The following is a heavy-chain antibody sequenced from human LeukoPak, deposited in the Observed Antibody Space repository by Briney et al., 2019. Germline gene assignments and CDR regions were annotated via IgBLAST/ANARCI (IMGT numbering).Heavy chain of an antibody. V-gene: IGHV3-23*01. CDR2: ISGSAGST. Sequence: GGSLRLSCAASGFTFSSYAMSWVRQAPGKGLEWVSAISGSAGSTYADSVKGRFTISRDNSKNTLYLQMNSLRAEDTAVYYCAKVLSWFGDPTGPQNAFDIWGQGTMVTVSS. J-gene: IGHJ3*02. CDR1: GFTFSSYA. CDR3: AKVLSWFGDPTGPQNAFDI. D-gene: IGHD3-10*01.